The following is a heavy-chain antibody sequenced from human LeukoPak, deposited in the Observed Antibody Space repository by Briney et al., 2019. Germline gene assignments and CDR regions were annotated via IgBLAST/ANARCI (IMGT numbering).Heavy chain of an antibody. D-gene: IGHD5-24*01. Sequence: KPSETLSLTCTVSGGSISSYYWSWIRQPPGKGLEWIGYIYYSGSTNYNPSLKSRVTISVDTSKNQFSLKLSSVTAADTAVYYCARVEDGYNSYFDYWGQGTLVTVSS. CDR2: IYYSGST. CDR3: ARVEDGYNSYFDY. CDR1: GGSISSYY. V-gene: IGHV4-59*01. J-gene: IGHJ4*02.